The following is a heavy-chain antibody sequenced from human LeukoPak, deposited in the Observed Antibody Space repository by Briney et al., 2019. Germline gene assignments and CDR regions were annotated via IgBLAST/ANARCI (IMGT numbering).Heavy chain of an antibody. Sequence: SETLSLTCSVYGGSFSGYYWSWIRQPPGKGLEWIGYIYHSGSTYYNPSLKSRVTISVDRSKNQFSLKLTSVTAADTAVYYCARSSGYDDYYYYGMDVWGQGTTVTVSS. J-gene: IGHJ6*02. D-gene: IGHD5-12*01. V-gene: IGHV4-30-2*01. CDR3: ARSSGYDDYYYYGMDV. CDR2: IYHSGST. CDR1: GGSFSGYY.